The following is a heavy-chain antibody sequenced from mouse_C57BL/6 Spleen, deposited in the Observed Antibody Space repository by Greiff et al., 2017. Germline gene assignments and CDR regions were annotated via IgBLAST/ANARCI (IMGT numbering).Heavy chain of an antibody. V-gene: IGHV1-39*01. D-gene: IGHD2-3*01. CDR3: ARWDGYYVRDAMDY. CDR2: INPNYGTT. CDR1: GYSFTDYN. Sequence: EVQLQQSGPELVKPGASVKISCKASGYSFTDYNMNWVKQSNGKSLEWIGVINPNYGTTSYNQKFKGKATLTVDQSSSTAYMQLNSLTSEDSAVYFYARWDGYYVRDAMDYWGQGTSVTVSS. J-gene: IGHJ4*01.